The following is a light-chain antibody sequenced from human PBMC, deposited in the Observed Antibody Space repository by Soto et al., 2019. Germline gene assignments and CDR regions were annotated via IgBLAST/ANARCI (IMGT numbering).Light chain of an antibody. CDR3: QQYNNWPLT. Sequence: EKVMTQSPVTLSVSPGERVTLSCRASQSVFSNLAWYQQKPGQAPRLLIYEASTRTTGIPARFSGSGSGTDFTLTINRLQSEDIAVYYCQQYNNWPLTFGGGTKVEIK. J-gene: IGKJ4*01. CDR2: EAS. CDR1: QSVFSN. V-gene: IGKV3-15*01.